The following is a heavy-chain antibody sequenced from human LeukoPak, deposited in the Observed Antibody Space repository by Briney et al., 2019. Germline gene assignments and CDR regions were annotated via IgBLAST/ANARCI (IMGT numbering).Heavy chain of an antibody. Sequence: SETLSLTCTVSGGSVSGNNYYWGWIRQPQGRGLEWIGSIYSSGSTYYNPSLKSRVTISVDTSKNQFSLKLSSVTAADTAVYYCARVRVLTGYYLFDYWGQGTLVTVSS. CDR1: GGSVSGNNYY. CDR2: IYSSGST. V-gene: IGHV4-39*07. D-gene: IGHD3-9*01. CDR3: ARVRVLTGYYLFDY. J-gene: IGHJ4*02.